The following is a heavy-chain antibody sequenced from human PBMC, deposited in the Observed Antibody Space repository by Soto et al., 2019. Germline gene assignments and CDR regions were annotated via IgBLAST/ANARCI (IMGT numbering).Heavy chain of an antibody. CDR1: GFTFSTYA. D-gene: IGHD1-20*01. V-gene: IGHV3-30-3*01. CDR3: AREVRGITGTPEQSFSTGMDV. Sequence: QVELVESGGGVVPPGRSLRLSCVASGFTFSTYAIHWVRQAPGKGLEWVTFISYNENNKDYANSVKGRFTISRDNSKNTVYLQRRSRRAEDTAFYYCAREVRGITGTPEQSFSTGMDVWGQGTTVP. CDR2: ISYNENNK. J-gene: IGHJ6*02.